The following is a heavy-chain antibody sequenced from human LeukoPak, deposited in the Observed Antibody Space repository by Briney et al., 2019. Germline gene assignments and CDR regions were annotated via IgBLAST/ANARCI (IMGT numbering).Heavy chain of an antibody. V-gene: IGHV3-23*01. CDR1: GFTFSSYA. CDR3: AKGRIAADCYYYGMDV. D-gene: IGHD6-13*01. CDR2: ISISGGST. Sequence: PGGSLRLSCAASGFTFSSYAMSWGRKAPGKGLEWVSAISISGGSTYYADSVKGRFTISRDNSKNTLYLQMNSLRAEDTAVYYCAKGRIAADCYYYGMDVWGQGTTVAVSS. J-gene: IGHJ6*02.